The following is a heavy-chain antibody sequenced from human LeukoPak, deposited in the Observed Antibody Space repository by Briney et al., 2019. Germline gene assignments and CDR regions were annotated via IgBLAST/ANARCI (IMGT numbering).Heavy chain of an antibody. V-gene: IGHV1-2*02. CDR3: ARGAGYDILTGYYKEDAFDI. CDR2: INPNSGGT. D-gene: IGHD3-9*01. J-gene: IGHJ3*02. CDR1: GYTFTGYY. Sequence: GASVKVSCKSSGYTFTGYYMHGVRQAPGQGLDGMGWINPNSGGTNYAQKFQGGVTMTRDTSISTAYMELSRLRSDDTAVYYCARGAGYDILTGYYKEDAFDIWGQGTMVTVSS.